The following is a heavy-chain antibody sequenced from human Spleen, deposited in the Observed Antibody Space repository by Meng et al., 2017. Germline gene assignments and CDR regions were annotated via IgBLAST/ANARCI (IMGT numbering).Heavy chain of an antibody. Sequence: QVQLVQSGSEVKKPGASVKVSCNASGHTFSSYDFNWVRQATGQGLEWMGWISCYNGDTNYAQKFQGRVTMTTDTSTSTAYMDLRSLRSDDTAVYYCARGEGYCTNGVCSPGYWGQGTLVTVSS. V-gene: IGHV1-18*01. J-gene: IGHJ4*02. CDR3: ARGEGYCTNGVCSPGY. D-gene: IGHD2-8*01. CDR2: ISCYNGDT. CDR1: GHTFSSYD.